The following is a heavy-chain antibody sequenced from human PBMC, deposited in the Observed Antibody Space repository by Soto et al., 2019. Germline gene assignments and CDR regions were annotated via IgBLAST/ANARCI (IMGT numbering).Heavy chain of an antibody. V-gene: IGHV3-23*01. Sequence: EVQLLESGGGLVQPGGSLRLSCAASGFTFSSYAMSWVRQAPGKGLEWVSAISGSGGSTYYADSVKGRFTISSDNSKNPQHRQRHSLTAEDTAVYYCAKDRYGSGPGNLLDPWGHITLVTVS. CDR2: ISGSGGST. CDR1: GFTFSSYA. D-gene: IGHD6-19*01. CDR3: AKDRYGSGPGNLLDP. J-gene: IGHJ5*02.